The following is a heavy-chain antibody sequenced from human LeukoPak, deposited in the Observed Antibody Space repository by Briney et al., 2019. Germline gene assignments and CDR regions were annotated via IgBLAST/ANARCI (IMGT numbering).Heavy chain of an antibody. D-gene: IGHD5-24*01. V-gene: IGHV3-30*04. J-gene: IGHJ4*02. CDR3: ARDLHNWPY. CDR2: ISYDGSNK. CDR1: GFTFSSYA. Sequence: GGSLRLSCAASGFTFSSYAMHWVRQAPGKGLEWVAVISYDGSNKYYADSVKGRFTISRDNSKNTLHLQVHSLRAEDTAVYYCARDLHNWPYWGQGTLVTVSS.